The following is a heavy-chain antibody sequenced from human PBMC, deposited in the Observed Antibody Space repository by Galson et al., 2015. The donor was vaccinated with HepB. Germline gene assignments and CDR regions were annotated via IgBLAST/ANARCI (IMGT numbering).Heavy chain of an antibody. CDR3: ASGGELADY. Sequence: SLRLSCAASGFTFRSYWLHGARQAPGEGLVWVSGIDSGGTDTRYAHSVKGRFTISRDNSKNTLYLQMNSLRAEDTAVNYCASGGELADYWGQGTLITVSS. CDR2: IDSGGTDT. CDR1: GFTFRSYW. D-gene: IGHD1-7*01. J-gene: IGHJ4*02. V-gene: IGHV3-74*01.